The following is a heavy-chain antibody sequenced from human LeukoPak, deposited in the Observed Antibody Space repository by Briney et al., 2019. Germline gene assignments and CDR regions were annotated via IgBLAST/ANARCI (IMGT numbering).Heavy chain of an antibody. Sequence: GGSLRLSCAASGFTFSSYSMNWVRQAPGKGLEWVSSISSSSSYIYYADSVKGRSTISRDNAKNSLYLQMNSLRAEDTAVYYCARADWDTAMIDYWGQGTLVTVSS. CDR3: ARADWDTAMIDY. D-gene: IGHD5-18*01. CDR2: ISSSSSYI. CDR1: GFTFSSYS. V-gene: IGHV3-21*01. J-gene: IGHJ4*02.